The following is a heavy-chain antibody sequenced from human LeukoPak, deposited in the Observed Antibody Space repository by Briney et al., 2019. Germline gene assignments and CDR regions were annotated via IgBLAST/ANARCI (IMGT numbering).Heavy chain of an antibody. CDR3: ARPGRYYDTADFDY. V-gene: IGHV4-38-2*02. CDR1: GGSISSYY. D-gene: IGHD3-22*01. CDR2: IYHSGST. Sequence: SETLSLTCTVSGGSISSYYWGWIRQPPGKGLEWIGSIYHSGSTYYNPSLKSRVTISVDTSKNQFSLKLSSVTAADTAVYYCARPGRYYDTADFDYWGQGTLVTVSS. J-gene: IGHJ4*02.